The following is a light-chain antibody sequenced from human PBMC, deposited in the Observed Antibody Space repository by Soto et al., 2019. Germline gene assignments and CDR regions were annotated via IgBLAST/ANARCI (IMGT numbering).Light chain of an antibody. Sequence: EIVLTQSPGTLSLSPGERATLSCRARQSVSSGYLAWYQQKPGQAPRLLIYGASSRATGIPDRFSGSGSGTDFTLTISRLEPEDFAVYYCQQYVSSPYPFGHGTKREIK. CDR3: QQYVSSPYP. CDR1: QSVSSGY. CDR2: GAS. J-gene: IGKJ2*01. V-gene: IGKV3-20*01.